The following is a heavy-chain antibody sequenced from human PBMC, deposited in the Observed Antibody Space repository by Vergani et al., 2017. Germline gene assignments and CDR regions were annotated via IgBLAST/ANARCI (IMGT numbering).Heavy chain of an antibody. Sequence: QVQLVESGGGVVQPGRSLRLSCAASGFTFSSYAMHWVRQAPGKGLEWVAVISYDGSNKYYADSVKGRFTISRDNSSNTLYLQMNSQRAEDTAVYYCARDRYYYDSSGDLDYWGQGTLVTVSS. CDR2: ISYDGSNK. D-gene: IGHD3-22*01. V-gene: IGHV3-30-3*01. CDR1: GFTFSSYA. J-gene: IGHJ4*02. CDR3: ARDRYYYDSSGDLDY.